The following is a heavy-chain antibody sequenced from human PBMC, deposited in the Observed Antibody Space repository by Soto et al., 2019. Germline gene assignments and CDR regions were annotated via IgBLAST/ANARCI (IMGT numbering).Heavy chain of an antibody. CDR1: GFTFSSYG. V-gene: IGHV3-30*18. J-gene: IGHJ6*02. CDR3: AKGIYCSGGSCYPSSYGMDV. CDR2: ISYDGSNK. D-gene: IGHD2-15*01. Sequence: SLRLSCAASGFTFSSYGMHWVRQAPGKGLEWVAVISYDGSNKYYADSVKGRFTISRDNSKNTLYLQMNSLSAEDTAVYYCAKGIYCSGGSCYPSSYGMDVWGQGTTVTVSS.